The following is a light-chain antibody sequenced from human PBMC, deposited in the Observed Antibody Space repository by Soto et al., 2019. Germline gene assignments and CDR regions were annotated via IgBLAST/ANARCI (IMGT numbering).Light chain of an antibody. CDR2: DVT. CDR3: SSYSSSTPHVV. CDR1: SSDVGDFNY. V-gene: IGLV2-14*03. Sequence: QSALTQPASVSGSPGRSVTISCTGTSSDVGDFNYVSWYQHLPGRAPKLIIYDVTNRPSGISYRFSASKSGRTASLTISGLQAEDEAYYYCSSYSSSTPHVVFGGGTKVTVL. J-gene: IGLJ2*01.